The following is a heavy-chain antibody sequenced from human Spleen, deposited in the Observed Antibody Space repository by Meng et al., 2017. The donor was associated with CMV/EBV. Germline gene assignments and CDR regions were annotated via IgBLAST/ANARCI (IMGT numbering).Heavy chain of an antibody. D-gene: IGHD6-6*01. V-gene: IGHV4-39*07. CDR3: ARDLEYSSSFHLDYYYGIDV. CDR2: IYYSGST. Sequence: GSLRLSCTVSGGSISSSSYYWGWIRQPPGKGLEWIGSIYYSGSTYYNPSLKSRVTISVDTSKNQFSLKLSSVTAADTAVYYCARDLEYSSSFHLDYYYGIDVWGQGTTVTAP. J-gene: IGHJ6*02. CDR1: GGSISSSSYY.